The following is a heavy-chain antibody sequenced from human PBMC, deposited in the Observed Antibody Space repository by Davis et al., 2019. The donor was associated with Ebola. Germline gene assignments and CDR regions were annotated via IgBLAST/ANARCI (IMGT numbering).Heavy chain of an antibody. CDR1: GFTFNKYE. J-gene: IGHJ4*02. D-gene: IGHD3-9*01. CDR2: ISDRGSNT. Sequence: GESLKISCAASGFTFNKYEMNWVRQAPGKGLEWISYISDRGSNTYYTDSVKGRFTISRDNSKNTLYLQMDSLRDDDTAVYYCARDEKTGEYYFDQWGQGTLVTVSS. V-gene: IGHV3-48*03. CDR3: ARDEKTGEYYFDQ.